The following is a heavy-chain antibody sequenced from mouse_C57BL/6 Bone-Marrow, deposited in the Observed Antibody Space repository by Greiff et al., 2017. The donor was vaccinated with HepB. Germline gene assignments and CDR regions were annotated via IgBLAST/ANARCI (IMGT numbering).Heavy chain of an antibody. CDR3: ARQGGYDGYPLCFDI. CDR2: ISNLAYSI. CDR1: GFTFSDYG. V-gene: IGHV5-15*01. Sequence: EVKLMESGGGLVQPGGSLKLSCAASGFTFSDYGMAWVRQAPRKGPEWVAFISNLAYSIYYADTVTGRFTIARENAKNTLYLEMSSLRSEDTAMYYCARQGGYDGYPLCFDIWGTGTTVTVSS. J-gene: IGHJ1*03. D-gene: IGHD2-3*01.